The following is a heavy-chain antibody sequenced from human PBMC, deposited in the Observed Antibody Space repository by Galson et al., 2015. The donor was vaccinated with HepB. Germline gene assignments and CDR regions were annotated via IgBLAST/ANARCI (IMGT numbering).Heavy chain of an antibody. CDR2: TSASSSYI. Sequence: SLRLSCAASGFIFTAYYMSWIRQAPGKGLEWVSHTSASSSYINYADSVKGRFTISRDNAKNSVYLQMHSLRAEDTAVYYCVRSGRQLVPHFDYWGQGTLVTVSS. J-gene: IGHJ4*02. D-gene: IGHD6-6*01. CDR1: GFIFTAYY. CDR3: VRSGRQLVPHFDY. V-gene: IGHV3-11*03.